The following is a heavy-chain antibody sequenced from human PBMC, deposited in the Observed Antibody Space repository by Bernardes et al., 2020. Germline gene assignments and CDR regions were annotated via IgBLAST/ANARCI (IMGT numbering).Heavy chain of an antibody. Sequence: SETLSLTCTVSGGSISSYYWSWIRQHPGKGLEWIGYIYYSGSTHYNPSLKSRVTISVETSKNQFSLKMSSVTAADTAVYYCARYYYGSGSYRFDYWGQGTLVTVSS. CDR1: GGSISSYY. D-gene: IGHD3-10*01. CDR2: IYYSGST. CDR3: ARYYYGSGSYRFDY. J-gene: IGHJ4*02. V-gene: IGHV4-59*01.